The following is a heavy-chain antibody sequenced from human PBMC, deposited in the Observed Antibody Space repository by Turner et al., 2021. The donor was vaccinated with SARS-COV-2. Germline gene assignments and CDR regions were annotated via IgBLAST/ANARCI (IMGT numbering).Heavy chain of an antibody. V-gene: IGHV1-24*01. J-gene: IGHJ5*02. D-gene: IGHD2-8*01. CDR3: ATAPPEWPNGVCPNGFDP. Sequence: QVQLVQSGAEVQQPGASVTVSCKVSGYTLTELSMHWVRQAPGKGLEWMGGFDPEDGETIYAQKFQGRVTMTEDTSTDTAYMELSSLRSEDTAVYYCATAPPEWPNGVCPNGFDPWGQGTLVTVSS. CDR1: GYTLTELS. CDR2: FDPEDGET.